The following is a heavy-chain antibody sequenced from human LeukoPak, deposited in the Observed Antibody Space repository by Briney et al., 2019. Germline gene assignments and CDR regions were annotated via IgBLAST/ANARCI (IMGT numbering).Heavy chain of an antibody. Sequence: ASVKVSCTASGYTFTSYYMHWVRQAPGQGLEWMGIINPSGGSTSYAQKFQGRVTMTRDMSTSTVYMELSSLRSEDTAVYYCARGHTPYYDFWSGYYPDAFDIWGQGTMVTVSS. CDR2: INPSGGST. CDR1: GYTFTSYY. D-gene: IGHD3-3*01. CDR3: ARGHTPYYDFWSGYYPDAFDI. V-gene: IGHV1-46*01. J-gene: IGHJ3*02.